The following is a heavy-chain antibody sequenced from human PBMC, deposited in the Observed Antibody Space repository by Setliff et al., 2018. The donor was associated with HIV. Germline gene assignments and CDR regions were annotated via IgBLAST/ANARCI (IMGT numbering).Heavy chain of an antibody. J-gene: IGHJ4*02. CDR1: GNSFSGYH. V-gene: IGHV4-4*07. Sequence: PSETLSLTCNYSGNSFSGYHWNWIRQPAGKGLEWLGRIYYTGSTEYNPSLKSRLTMSMDTSKDRFSLRLVSLTTADTAVYYCARSIYGSGTYPLDVWGPGTLVTVSS. CDR2: IYYTGST. CDR3: ARSIYGSGTYPLDV. D-gene: IGHD3-10*01.